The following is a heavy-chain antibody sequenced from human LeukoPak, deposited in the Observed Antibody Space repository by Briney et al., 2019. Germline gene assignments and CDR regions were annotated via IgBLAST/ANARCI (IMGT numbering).Heavy chain of an antibody. D-gene: IGHD3-10*01. CDR2: INYSGST. Sequence: SGTLSLTCTVSGGSISSDNYQWRWIRQPPGKGLEWIGYINYSGSTYYNPSLKTRVTISVDTSKNHFSLKLSSVTAADTAVYYCARYGSGSTWFDPWGQGTLVTVSS. V-gene: IGHV4-30-4*01. CDR1: GGSISSDNYQ. J-gene: IGHJ5*02. CDR3: ARYGSGSTWFDP.